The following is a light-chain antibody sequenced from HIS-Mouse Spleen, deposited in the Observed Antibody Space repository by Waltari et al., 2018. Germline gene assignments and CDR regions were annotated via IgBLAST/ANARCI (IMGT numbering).Light chain of an antibody. CDR3: YSAADNNLKV. V-gene: IGLV3-27*01. CDR2: KDS. J-gene: IGLJ1*01. CDR1: VLAKKY. Sequence: SYELTQPSSVSVSPGQTARITCSGDVLAKKYARWVQQKPGQAPVLVIYKDSERPSGIPERFAGSSSGTTVTLTISGAQVEDEADYYCYSAADNNLKVFGTGTKVTVL.